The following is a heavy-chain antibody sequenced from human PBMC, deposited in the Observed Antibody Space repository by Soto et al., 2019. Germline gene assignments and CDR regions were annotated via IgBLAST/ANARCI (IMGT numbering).Heavy chain of an antibody. J-gene: IGHJ6*02. Sequence: QVQLVQSGAEVKKPGSSVKVSCKASGGTFSSYAISWVRQAPGQGLEWMGGIIPIFGTANYAQKFQGRVTITADESTSTAYMELSSLRSEDTAVYYCAREFSSWYFRSKHPESYYYYGMDVWGQGTTVTVSS. V-gene: IGHV1-69*12. CDR1: GGTFSSYA. CDR3: AREFSSWYFRSKHPESYYYYGMDV. D-gene: IGHD6-13*01. CDR2: IIPIFGTA.